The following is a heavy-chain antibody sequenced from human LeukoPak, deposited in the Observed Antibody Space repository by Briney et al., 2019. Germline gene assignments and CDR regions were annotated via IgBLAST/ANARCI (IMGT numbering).Heavy chain of an antibody. CDR3: ARGHSTSWYYLDS. D-gene: IGHD6-13*01. Sequence: SETLSLTCAVYGGSFSGYYWSWIRQPPGKGLEWIGEINHSGSTNYNPSLKSRDTISVDTSKNQFSLKLRFVTAADTAVYYCARGHSTSWYYLDSWGQGTLVTVSS. V-gene: IGHV4-34*01. CDR2: INHSGST. CDR1: GGSFSGYY. J-gene: IGHJ4*02.